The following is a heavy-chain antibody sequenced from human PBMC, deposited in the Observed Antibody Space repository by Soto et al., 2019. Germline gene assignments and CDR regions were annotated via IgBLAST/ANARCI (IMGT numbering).Heavy chain of an antibody. D-gene: IGHD4-17*01. CDR1: GFTFSTFA. CDR3: AHSRHYGDYQSY. CDR2: ISANGYNQ. V-gene: IGHV3-30*14. J-gene: IGHJ4*02. Sequence: GGSLRLSCAASGFTFSTFAIHWVRQAPGKGLEWVAAISANGYNQFYGHSVKGRFIITKDTSKNQVVLTMTNMDPVDTATYYCAHSRHYGDYQSYWGQGTLVTVSS.